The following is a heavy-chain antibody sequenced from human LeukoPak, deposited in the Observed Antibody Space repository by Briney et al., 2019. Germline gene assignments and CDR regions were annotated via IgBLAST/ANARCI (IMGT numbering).Heavy chain of an antibody. Sequence: GGSLRLSCAASGFTFSSYWMHWVRQAPGKGLVWVSRINSDGSSTSYADSVKGRFTISRDNAKNTLYLQMNSLRAEDTAVYYCARESQGGAFYGDYYLDYWGQGTLVTVSS. CDR2: INSDGSST. V-gene: IGHV3-74*01. CDR3: ARESQGGAFYGDYYLDY. CDR1: GFTFSSYW. J-gene: IGHJ4*02. D-gene: IGHD4-17*01.